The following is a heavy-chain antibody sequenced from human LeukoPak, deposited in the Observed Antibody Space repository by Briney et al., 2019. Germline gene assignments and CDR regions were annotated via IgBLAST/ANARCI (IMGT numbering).Heavy chain of an antibody. CDR3: ARALRYFDWLGNYFDY. V-gene: IGHV4-38-2*01. D-gene: IGHD3-9*01. J-gene: IGHJ4*02. Sequence: PSETLSLTCAVSGYSISSGYYWGWIRQPPGKGLEWIGSIYHSGSTYYNPSLKSRVTISVDTSKNQFSLKLSSVTVADTAVYYCARALRYFDWLGNYFDYWGQGTLVTVSS. CDR2: IYHSGST. CDR1: GYSISSGYY.